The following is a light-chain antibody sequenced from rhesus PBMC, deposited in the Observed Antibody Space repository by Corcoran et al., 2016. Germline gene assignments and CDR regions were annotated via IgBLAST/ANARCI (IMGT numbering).Light chain of an antibody. CDR3: QQYSNWPFT. CDR1: QSVSSS. CDR2: GAA. Sequence: EIVLTQSPATLSLSPGERATLSCRASQSVSSSLAWYHQKPGPVPRLLIYGAASRATGIPDRFSGSGAGTDFTLTISSLEPEDFAVYYCQQYSNWPFTFGPGTKLDIK. V-gene: IGKV3-42*03. J-gene: IGKJ3*01.